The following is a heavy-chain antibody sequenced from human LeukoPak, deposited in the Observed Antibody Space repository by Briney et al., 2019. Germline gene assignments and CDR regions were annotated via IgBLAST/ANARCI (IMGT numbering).Heavy chain of an antibody. CDR2: IFSDGRT. J-gene: IGHJ6*02. Sequence: AGCLRLSCAASGLTVSSNYMSWVRQAPGKGLEWVSLIFSDGRTYSADSVKGRFTISRDNSKNTLYLQMNSLRAEDTAVYYCAREGDCSGGSCFGMDVWGQGTTVTVSS. CDR3: AREGDCSGGSCFGMDV. CDR1: GLTVSSNY. V-gene: IGHV3-53*01. D-gene: IGHD2-15*01.